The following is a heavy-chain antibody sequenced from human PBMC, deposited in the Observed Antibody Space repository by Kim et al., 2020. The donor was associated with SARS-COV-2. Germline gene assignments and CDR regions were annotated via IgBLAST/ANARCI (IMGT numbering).Heavy chain of an antibody. D-gene: IGHD3-10*01. J-gene: IGHJ3*02. CDR3: AKMMVRTTYDI. CDR1: GFTFNNYA. V-gene: IGHV3-23*01. CDR2: ITVSGDST. Sequence: GGSLRLSCAASGFTFNNYAMTWVRQAPGKGLEWVSSITVSGDSTYYADSVKGRFTISRDNSKHTLYLQLNSLSAEATAIYYCAKMMVRTTYDIWGLGPLV.